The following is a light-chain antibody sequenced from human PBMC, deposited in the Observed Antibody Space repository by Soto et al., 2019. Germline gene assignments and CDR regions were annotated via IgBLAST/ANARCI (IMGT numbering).Light chain of an antibody. V-gene: IGKV3-15*01. CDR3: QQYNYSPRT. CDR2: GAS. Sequence: EIVMTQSPATLSVSPGERATLSCRASQSVSSILAWYQQKPGQAPRLLIYGASTRATGIPARFSGSGSGTEFTHTISSLQSEDSAVYYCQQYNYSPRTFGQGTKVEIK. CDR1: QSVSSI. J-gene: IGKJ1*01.